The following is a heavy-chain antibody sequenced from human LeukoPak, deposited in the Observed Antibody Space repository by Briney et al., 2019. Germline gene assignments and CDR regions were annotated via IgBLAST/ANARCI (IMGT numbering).Heavy chain of an antibody. J-gene: IGHJ4*02. V-gene: IGHV3-23*01. Sequence: GGPLRLSCAASGFTFSSYAMSWVRQAPGKGLEWVSAISGSGGSTYYADSVKGRFTISRDNSKNTLYLQMNSLRAEDTAVYYCAKGVTMVRCLDYWGQGTLVTVSS. CDR1: GFTFSSYA. D-gene: IGHD3-10*01. CDR3: AKGVTMVRCLDY. CDR2: ISGSGGST.